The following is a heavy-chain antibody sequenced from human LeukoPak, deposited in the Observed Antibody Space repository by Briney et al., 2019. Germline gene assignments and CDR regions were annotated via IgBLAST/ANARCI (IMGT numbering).Heavy chain of an antibody. J-gene: IGHJ3*02. D-gene: IGHD6-13*01. V-gene: IGHV3-74*03. Sequence: GGSLRLSCAASGFSFSSYWMHWVRHAPGKGLVWVSRINGDGSSTKYADSVKGRFTISRDNSKNPLYLQMNSLRAEDTAVYYCARDLRIAAAGSEGDAFDIWGQGTMVTVSS. CDR3: ARDLRIAAAGSEGDAFDI. CDR1: GFSFSSYW. CDR2: INGDGSST.